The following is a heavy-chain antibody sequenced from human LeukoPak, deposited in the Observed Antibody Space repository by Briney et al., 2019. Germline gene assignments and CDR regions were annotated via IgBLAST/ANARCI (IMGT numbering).Heavy chain of an antibody. J-gene: IGHJ4*02. D-gene: IGHD6-13*01. CDR3: ARHEGYSSSAEVY. V-gene: IGHV5-10-1*01. CDR2: IDPSDAYT. Sequence: GESLKISCKGSGYSFTSYWISWVRQMRGKGLEWMGRIDPSDAYTNYSPSFQGHVTISSDKSIKTAYLQWSSLKASDTAMYYCARHEGYSSSAEVYWGQGTLVTVSS. CDR1: GYSFTSYW.